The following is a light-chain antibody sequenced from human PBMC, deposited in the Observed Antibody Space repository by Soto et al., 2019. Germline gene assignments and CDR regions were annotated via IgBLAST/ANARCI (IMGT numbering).Light chain of an antibody. CDR1: SGHSSYA. Sequence: QAAVTQSPSASASLGASVKLTCTLSSGHSSYAIAWHQQQPEKGPRYLMKLNSDGSHSRGDGIPDRFSGSSSGAERYLTISSLQSEDEADYYCQTWGTGIVVFGGGTKVTVL. J-gene: IGLJ2*01. V-gene: IGLV4-69*01. CDR2: LNSDGSH. CDR3: QTWGTGIVV.